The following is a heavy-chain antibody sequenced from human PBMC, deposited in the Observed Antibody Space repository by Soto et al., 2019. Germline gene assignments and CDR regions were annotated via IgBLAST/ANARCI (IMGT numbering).Heavy chain of an antibody. V-gene: IGHV3-30*18. CDR1: GFTFSSYG. J-gene: IGHJ4*02. D-gene: IGHD1-26*01. CDR3: AKDGGSYYRLVDY. Sequence: GGSLRLSCAASGFTFSSYGMHWVRQAPGKGLEWVAVISYDGSNKYYADSVKGRFTISRDNSKNTLYLQMNSLRAEDTAVYYCAKDGGSYYRLVDYWGQGTLVTVSS. CDR2: ISYDGSNK.